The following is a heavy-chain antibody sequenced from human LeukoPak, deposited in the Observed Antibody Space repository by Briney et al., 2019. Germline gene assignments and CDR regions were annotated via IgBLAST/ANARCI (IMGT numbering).Heavy chain of an antibody. CDR3: ARGGPNSSGWRIDY. J-gene: IGHJ4*02. CDR2: IYYSGST. D-gene: IGHD6-19*01. CDR1: GGSISSGDYY. Sequence: PSQTLSLTCTVSGGSISSGDYYWSWIRQPPGKGLEWIGYIYYSGSTYHNPSLKSRVTISVDTSKSQFSLKLSSVTAADTAVYYCARGGPNSSGWRIDYWGQGTLVTVSS. V-gene: IGHV4-30-4*01.